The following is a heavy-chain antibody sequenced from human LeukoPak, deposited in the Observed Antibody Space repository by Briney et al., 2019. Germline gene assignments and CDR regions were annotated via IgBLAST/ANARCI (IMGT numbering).Heavy chain of an antibody. D-gene: IGHD2-2*01. CDR2: IKPDGSGK. J-gene: IGHJ4*02. CDR1: GVSFSTYW. Sequence: PGGSLRLSCAASGVSFSTYWMTWVRQAPGKGLEWVGNIKPDGSGKNYLDSVKGRFTISRDNAKNSLYLYMNSLRVEDTAVYYCSSQPAVLDLDCWGEGTLVTVSS. V-gene: IGHV3-7*01. CDR3: SSQPAVLDLDC.